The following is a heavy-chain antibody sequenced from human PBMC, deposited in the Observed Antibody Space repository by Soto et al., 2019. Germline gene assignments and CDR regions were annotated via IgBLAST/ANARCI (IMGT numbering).Heavy chain of an antibody. CDR2: ISYDGGLQ. CDR1: GFTFSSYG. V-gene: IGHV3-30*03. Sequence: QAQLVESGGGVVQPGRSLRLSCAASGFTFSSYGMHWVRQAPGTGREWVAVISYDGGLQHYADSVKGRFTILRDNSKNMVLLQMNSLRAEDTAVYYWVSDRGYGHASVPYSWGQGTLVSISS. CDR3: VSDRGYGHASVPYS. D-gene: IGHD5-18*01. J-gene: IGHJ4*02.